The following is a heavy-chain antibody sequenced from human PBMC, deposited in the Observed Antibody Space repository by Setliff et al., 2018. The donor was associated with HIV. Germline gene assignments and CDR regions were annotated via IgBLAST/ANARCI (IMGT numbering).Heavy chain of an antibody. J-gene: IGHJ4*02. Sequence: SETLSLTCTVSGASISDGTYYWSWIRQPAGKGLEWIGHIYIRGGTTNYSPSLKSRVTISLDTSKNQFSLKLRSVTAADTAVYYCGRLSDTAMASFDSWGQGTLVTVSS. CDR3: GRLSDTAMASFDS. V-gene: IGHV4-61*09. D-gene: IGHD5-18*01. CDR1: GASISDGTYY. CDR2: IYIRGGTT.